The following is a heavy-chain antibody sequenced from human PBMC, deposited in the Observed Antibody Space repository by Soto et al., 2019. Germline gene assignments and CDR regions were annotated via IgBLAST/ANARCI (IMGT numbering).Heavy chain of an antibody. CDR2: IRGGGGRT. V-gene: IGHV3-23*01. J-gene: IGHJ4*02. D-gene: IGHD2-15*01. CDR3: EKTGMAVYCSRDNCYYYFDY. Sequence: PGGSLRLSCSASGFTFSTYAMSWVRQTPGKGLEWVSSIRGGGGRTYFADSVKGRFSISRDNSKNTLYLQMNSLRAEDTAVYYCEKTGMAVYCSRDNCYYYFDYWGQGTLVTVSS. CDR1: GFTFSTYA.